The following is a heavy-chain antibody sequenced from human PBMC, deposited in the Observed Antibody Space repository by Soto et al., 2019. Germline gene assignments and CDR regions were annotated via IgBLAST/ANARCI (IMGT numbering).Heavy chain of an antibody. CDR3: ARDLGGGYFDY. J-gene: IGHJ4*02. D-gene: IGHD3-16*01. Sequence: GGSLRLSCAASGFTFSSYSMNWVRQAPGKGLEWVSYISSSSSTIYYADSVKGRFTISRDNAKNSLYLQMNSLRAEDTAVYYGARDLGGGYFDYWGQGTLVTVSS. V-gene: IGHV3-48*04. CDR1: GFTFSSYS. CDR2: ISSSSSTI.